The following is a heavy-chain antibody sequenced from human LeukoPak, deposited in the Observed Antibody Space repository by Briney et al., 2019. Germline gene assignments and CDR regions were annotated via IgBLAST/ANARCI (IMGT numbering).Heavy chain of an antibody. J-gene: IGHJ6*02. CDR1: GDSITSSRW. CDR2: THHGGST. D-gene: IGHD2-2*01. Sequence: SETLSLTCVVSGDSITSSRWWNWVRQAPGKGLEWIGETHHGGSTNYNPSLKSRVTISVDKSKNQFSLKMNSVTAADTAVYYRARSRSTTTYYGMDVWGQGTTVTVSS. V-gene: IGHV4/OR15-8*01. CDR3: ARSRSTTTYYGMDV.